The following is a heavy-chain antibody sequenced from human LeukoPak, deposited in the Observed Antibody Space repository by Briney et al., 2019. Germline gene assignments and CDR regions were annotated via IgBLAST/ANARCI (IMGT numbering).Heavy chain of an antibody. CDR3: ARQMNTVTADY. J-gene: IGHJ4*02. D-gene: IGHD4-17*01. CDR2: IFYSGST. Sequence: SETLSLTCTVSGGSVGSGSYYWSWIRQPPGKGLEWIGSIFYSGSTYYNPSLNSRVTISIDTSKNQFSLRLSSVTAADTAVYYCARQMNTVTADYWGQGTLVTVSS. V-gene: IGHV4-39*01. CDR1: GGSVGSGSYY.